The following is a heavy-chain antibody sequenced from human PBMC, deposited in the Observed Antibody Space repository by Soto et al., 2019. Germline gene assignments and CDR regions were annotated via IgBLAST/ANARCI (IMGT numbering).Heavy chain of an antibody. CDR1: GGSFSGYY. CDR2: INHSGST. CDR3: ARGPGDHDAFDI. Sequence: SETLSLTCAVXGGSFSGYYWSWIRQPPGKGLEWIGEINHSGSTNYNPSLKSRVTISVDTSKNQFSLKLSSVTAADTAVYYCARGPGDHDAFDIWGQGTMVTVSS. V-gene: IGHV4-34*01. J-gene: IGHJ3*02. D-gene: IGHD4-17*01.